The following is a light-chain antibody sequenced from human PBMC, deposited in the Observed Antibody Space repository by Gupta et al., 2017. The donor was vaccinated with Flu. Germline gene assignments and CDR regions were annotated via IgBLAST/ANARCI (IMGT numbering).Light chain of an antibody. CDR3: MQALQATWT. Sequence: ISCRSSQSLLHSNGYNYLDWYLQKPGQSPQLLIYLGSNRASGVPDRFSGSGSGTDFTLKISRVEAEDVGVYYCMQALQATWTFGQGTKVEIK. V-gene: IGKV2-28*01. CDR1: QSLLHSNGYNY. CDR2: LGS. J-gene: IGKJ1*01.